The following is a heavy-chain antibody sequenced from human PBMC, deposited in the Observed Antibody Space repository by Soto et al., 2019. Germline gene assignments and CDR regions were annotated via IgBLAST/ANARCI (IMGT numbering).Heavy chain of an antibody. D-gene: IGHD2-21*01. CDR1: GGSISDGAYY. CDR3: ASGLSGDKVDQ. J-gene: IGHJ4*02. CDR2: IYHSGKT. V-gene: IGHV4-30-4*01. Sequence: QVQLQESGPGLVKPSQTLSLTCTVSGGSISDGAYYWSWIRQPPGKGLEWIGHIYHSGKTHNNPSLRSRLTRSLDTSKSQFSLNLNSVTAADTAVYYCASGLSGDKVDQWGQGTLVTVSS.